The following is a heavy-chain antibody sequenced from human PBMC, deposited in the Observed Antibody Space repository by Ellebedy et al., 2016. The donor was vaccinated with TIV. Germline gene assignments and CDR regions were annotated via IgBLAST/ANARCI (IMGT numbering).Heavy chain of an antibody. V-gene: IGHV3-43D*03. D-gene: IGHD3-10*01. CDR3: AKDSYYYGSGSYYTGMDV. CDR2: ISWDGGST. J-gene: IGHJ6*02. CDR1: GFTFDDYA. Sequence: GESLKISXAASGFTFDDYAMHWVRQAPGKGLEWVSLISWDGGSTYYADSVKGRFTISRDNSKNSLYLQMNSLRAEDTALYYCAKDSYYYGSGSYYTGMDVWGQGTTVTVSS.